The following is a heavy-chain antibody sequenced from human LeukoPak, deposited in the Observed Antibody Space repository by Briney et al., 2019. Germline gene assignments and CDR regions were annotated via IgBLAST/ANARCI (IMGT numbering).Heavy chain of an antibody. J-gene: IGHJ4*02. D-gene: IGHD6-6*01. V-gene: IGHV1-2*02. CDR1: GYTFTGYY. CDR3: ARDRNSGSSLDI. CDR2: IYPYSGDT. Sequence: ASVNVSCKASGYTFTGYYIHWVRQAPGQGLEWMGWIYPYSGDTNYAQNFQGRVTMTRDTSISTAYMELSSLKSDDTAVYYCARDRNSGSSLDIWGQGTLVTVSS.